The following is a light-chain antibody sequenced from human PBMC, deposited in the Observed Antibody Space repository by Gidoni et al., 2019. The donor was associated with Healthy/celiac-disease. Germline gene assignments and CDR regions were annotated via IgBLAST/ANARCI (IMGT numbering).Light chain of an antibody. CDR1: SSAVGGYNY. Sequence: QSALTQHAAVSGSPGKSLTISCTGTSSAVGGYNYVSWYQHYPCKAPKLIIYYVSNRPSGVSNRFSCSKSCNSASLTISGLHADDESYSYCTSYPSSSTLVFGTVTKVTVL. CDR2: YVS. CDR3: TSYPSSSTLV. V-gene: IGLV2-14*03. J-gene: IGLJ1*01.